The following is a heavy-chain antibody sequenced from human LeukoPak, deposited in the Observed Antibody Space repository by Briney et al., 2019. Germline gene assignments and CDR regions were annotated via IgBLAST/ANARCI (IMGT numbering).Heavy chain of an antibody. J-gene: IGHJ5*02. CDR1: GGTFSSYA. D-gene: IGHD2-2*02. CDR3: ARDGEYCQSNPCYKWFDP. Sequence: SVSVSCTASGGTFSSYAISWGRQAPGQGLGWMGRIIPSLNIEIYAQKFKGRVTITADKSTSTAYMELRSLISDDTAVYYCARDGEYCQSNPCYKWFDPWGQGTLVTVSS. CDR2: IIPSLNIE. V-gene: IGHV1-69*10.